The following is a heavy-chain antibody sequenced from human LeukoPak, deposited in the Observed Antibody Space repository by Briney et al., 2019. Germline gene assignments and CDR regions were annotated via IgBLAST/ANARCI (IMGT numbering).Heavy chain of an antibody. D-gene: IGHD3-3*01. V-gene: IGHV4-39*01. Sequence: SETLSLTCSVSGGPIRSSGCYWGWIRQPPGKGLAWIGSIYYSGNTYYNPSLVSRVTISVDTSNNQFSLKLSSVTAADTAVYYCARVILRDFWSGYPVVWGRGTTVTVSS. CDR3: ARVILRDFWSGYPVV. CDR2: IYYSGNT. J-gene: IGHJ6*04. CDR1: GGPIRSSGCY.